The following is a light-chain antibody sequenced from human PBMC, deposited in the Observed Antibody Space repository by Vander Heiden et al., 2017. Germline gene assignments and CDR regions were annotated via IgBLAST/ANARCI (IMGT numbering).Light chain of an antibody. Sequence: LLSLSPSTLSASVGDRVIITCRASQSIGSWLAWYQQKPGKAPNLLIYKASSLEGGVPSRFSGSGSGTEFTLTISSLQPDDFATYYCQQYNSYSRTFGQGTKVEIK. V-gene: IGKV1-5*03. CDR2: KAS. CDR3: QQYNSYSRT. J-gene: IGKJ1*01. CDR1: QSIGSW.